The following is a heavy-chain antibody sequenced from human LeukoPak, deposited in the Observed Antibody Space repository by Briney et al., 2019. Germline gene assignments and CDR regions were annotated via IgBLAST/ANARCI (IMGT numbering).Heavy chain of an antibody. D-gene: IGHD5-18*01. CDR3: ANVDPGMGTNY. CDR2: IYHSGTA. CDR1: GYSISSGYY. V-gene: IGHV4-38-2*01. Sequence: SETLSLTCAVAGYSISSGYYWGCIRPPPRNRLAWIGSIYHSGTAYYNPSLRSRVTISLDTSKSHFSLRLSSVTAADTAVYYCANVDPGMGTNYWGQGTLVTVSS. J-gene: IGHJ4*02.